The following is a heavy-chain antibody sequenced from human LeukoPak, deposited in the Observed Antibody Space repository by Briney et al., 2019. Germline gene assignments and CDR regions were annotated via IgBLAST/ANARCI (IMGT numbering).Heavy chain of an antibody. Sequence: SVKVSCKASGGTFSSYAISWVRQAPGQGLEWMGGIISIFGTANYAQKFQGRVTITADKSTSTAYMELSSLRSEDTAVYYCARVGVAGTPTTNFDYWGQGTLVTVSS. V-gene: IGHV1-69*06. CDR1: GGTFSSYA. D-gene: IGHD6-19*01. J-gene: IGHJ4*02. CDR2: IISIFGTA. CDR3: ARVGVAGTPTTNFDY.